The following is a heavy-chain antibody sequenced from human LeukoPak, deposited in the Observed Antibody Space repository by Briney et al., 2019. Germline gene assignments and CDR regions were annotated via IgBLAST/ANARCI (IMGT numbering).Heavy chain of an antibody. J-gene: IGHJ4*02. Sequence: GGSLRLSCAASGFTFSDYWMSWMRQAPGRGLEWVANIKYDGDEEYYVDSVKGRFTISRDNAKNSLYLQLNSLRVEDTAVYYCKSGGAAPGSFDNWGQGTLVTVSP. CDR2: IKYDGDEE. D-gene: IGHD6-13*01. CDR3: KSGGAAPGSFDN. CDR1: GFTFSDYW. V-gene: IGHV3-7*01.